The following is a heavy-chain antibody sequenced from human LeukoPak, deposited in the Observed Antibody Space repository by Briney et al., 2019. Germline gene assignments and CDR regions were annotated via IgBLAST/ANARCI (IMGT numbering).Heavy chain of an antibody. D-gene: IGHD3-22*01. CDR2: IWSDGSEK. V-gene: IGHV3-33*01. CDR3: ARDRYYDSSGYYYGY. J-gene: IGHJ4*02. Sequence: GGSLRLSCAASGFTFSTYGMHWVRQAPGKGLEWVADIWSDGSEKYYADSVKGRFTISRDNSKNTLYLQMNSLRAEDTAVYYCARDRYYDSSGYYYGYWGQGTLVTVSS. CDR1: GFTFSTYG.